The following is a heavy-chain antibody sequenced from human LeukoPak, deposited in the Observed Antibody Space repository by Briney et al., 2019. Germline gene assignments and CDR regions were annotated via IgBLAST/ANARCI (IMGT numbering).Heavy chain of an antibody. CDR2: ISAYNGNT. CDR1: GYTFTSYG. CDR3: ARVIWNFDLTGYNYFDY. V-gene: IGHV1-18*01. D-gene: IGHD3-9*01. J-gene: IGHJ4*02. Sequence: GASVKASCKASGYTFTSYGISWVRQAPGQGLEWMGWISAYNGNTNYAQKLQGRVTMTTDTSTSTAYMELRSLRSDDTAVYYCARVIWNFDLTGYNYFDYWGQGTLVTVSS.